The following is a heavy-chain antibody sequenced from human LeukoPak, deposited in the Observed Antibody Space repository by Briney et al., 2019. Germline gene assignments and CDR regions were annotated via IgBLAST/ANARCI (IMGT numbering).Heavy chain of an antibody. D-gene: IGHD1-7*01. CDR2: IRYDGSNK. CDR1: GFTFSSYG. V-gene: IGHV3-30*02. J-gene: IGHJ4*02. CDR3: AKVRLELYDY. Sequence: GGSLRLSCAASGFTFSSYGMHWVRQAPGKGLEWVAFIRYDGSNKYYADSVKGRFTISRDNSKNTLYLQMNGLRAEDTAVYYCAKVRLELYDYWGQGTLVTVSS.